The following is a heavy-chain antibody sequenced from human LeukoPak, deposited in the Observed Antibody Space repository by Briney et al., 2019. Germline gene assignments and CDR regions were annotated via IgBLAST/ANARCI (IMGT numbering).Heavy chain of an antibody. D-gene: IGHD3-22*01. V-gene: IGHV3-11*01. CDR3: ASSRSSGWTYYFDY. CDR2: ISSSGSTI. CDR1: GFTFSDYY. Sequence: PGGSLRLSCAASGFTFSDYYMSWIRQALGKGLEWVSYISSSGSTIYYADSVKGRLTISRDNAKNSLYLQMNSLRAEDTAVYYCASSRSSGWTYYFDYWGQGTLVTVSS. J-gene: IGHJ4*02.